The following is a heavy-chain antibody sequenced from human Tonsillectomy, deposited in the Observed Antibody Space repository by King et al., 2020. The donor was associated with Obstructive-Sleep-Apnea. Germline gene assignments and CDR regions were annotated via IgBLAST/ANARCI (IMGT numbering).Heavy chain of an antibody. D-gene: IGHD3-10*01. V-gene: IGHV3-30*04. Sequence: VQLVESGGGVVQPGRSLRISCAASGFTFRNYALHWVRQAPGKGLEWVAGISLDGSNKKYADFVESRFTISRDNSEYMMYLQMNSLRPDDTAVYYCARVRVAQGDLPLWGRGTLVTVSS. CDR3: ARVRVAQGDLPL. CDR2: ISLDGSNK. J-gene: IGHJ2*01. CDR1: GFTFRNYA.